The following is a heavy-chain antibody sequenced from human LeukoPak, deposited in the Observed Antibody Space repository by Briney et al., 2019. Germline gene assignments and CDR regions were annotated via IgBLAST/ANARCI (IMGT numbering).Heavy chain of an antibody. Sequence: ASVKVSCKASGYTFTAYYMHWVRQAPGQGLEWMGWINPKSGGTNYAQKFQGRVTMTRDTSISTAYMELSRLRSDDTAVYYCASVAVAGTSAFDIWGQGTMVTVSS. J-gene: IGHJ3*02. V-gene: IGHV1-2*02. CDR1: GYTFTAYY. CDR2: INPKSGGT. CDR3: ASVAVAGTSAFDI. D-gene: IGHD6-19*01.